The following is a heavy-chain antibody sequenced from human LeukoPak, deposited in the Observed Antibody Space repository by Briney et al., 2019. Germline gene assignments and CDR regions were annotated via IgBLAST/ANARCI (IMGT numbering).Heavy chain of an antibody. J-gene: IGHJ3*02. CDR3: ARTDCSGGSCYAGDAFDI. Sequence: AASVNVSCKASGYTFTGYFMHWVRQAPGQGPEWMGWINPNSGGTNYAQKFQGRVTITRDTSISTAYMELSRLRSDDTAVYYCARTDCSGGSCYAGDAFDIWGQGTMVTVSS. CDR2: INPNSGGT. CDR1: GYTFTGYF. V-gene: IGHV1-2*02. D-gene: IGHD2-15*01.